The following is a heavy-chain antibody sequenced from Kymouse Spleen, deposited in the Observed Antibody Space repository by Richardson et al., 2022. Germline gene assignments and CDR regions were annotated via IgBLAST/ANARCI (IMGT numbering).Heavy chain of an antibody. V-gene: IGHV3-9*01. Sequence: EVQLVESGGGLVQPGRSLRLSCAASGFTFDDYAMHWVRQAPGKGLEWVSGISWNSGSIGYADSVKGRFTISRDNAKNSLYLQMNSLRAEDTALYYCAKAQWLYFDYWGQGTLVTVSS. D-gene: IGHD6-19*01. CDR1: GFTFDDYA. CDR2: ISWNSGSI. CDR3: AKAQWLYFDY. J-gene: IGHJ4*02.